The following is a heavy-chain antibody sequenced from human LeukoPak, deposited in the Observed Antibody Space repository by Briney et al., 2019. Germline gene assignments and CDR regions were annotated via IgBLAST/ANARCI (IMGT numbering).Heavy chain of an antibody. D-gene: IGHD5-18*01. CDR1: GFTFSSYG. J-gene: IGHJ4*02. CDR3: ARDLWRRGYSYGLDY. V-gene: IGHV3-33*01. Sequence: GRSLRLSCAASGFTFSSYGMHWVRQAPGKGLEWVAVIWYDGSNKYYADSVKGRFTISRDNSKNTLYLQMNRLRAEDTAVYYCARDLWRRGYSYGLDYWGQGTLVTVSS. CDR2: IWYDGSNK.